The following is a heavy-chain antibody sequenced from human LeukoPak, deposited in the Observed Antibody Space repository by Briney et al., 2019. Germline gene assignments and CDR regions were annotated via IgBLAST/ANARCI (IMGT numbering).Heavy chain of an antibody. CDR3: ARHSFKACYYYGSGSSAFDI. CDR2: ISSSSSYI. D-gene: IGHD3-10*01. J-gene: IGHJ3*02. CDR1: GFTFSSYS. Sequence: GGSLRLSCAASGFTFSSYSMNWVRQAPGKGLEWISSISSSSSYIYYADSVKGRFTISRDNAKNSLYLQMNSLRAEDTAVYYCARHSFKACYYYGSGSSAFDIWGQGTMVTVSS. V-gene: IGHV3-21*01.